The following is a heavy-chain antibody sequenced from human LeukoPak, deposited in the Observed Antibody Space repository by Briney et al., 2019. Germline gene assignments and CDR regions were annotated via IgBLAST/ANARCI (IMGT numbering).Heavy chain of an antibody. CDR3: AKPAGKVTYYDILTGDAFDI. V-gene: IGHV3-30*02. CDR2: IRYDGTNK. D-gene: IGHD3-9*01. CDR1: GFTFSSYG. J-gene: IGHJ3*02. Sequence: GGSLRLSCAASGFTFSSYGLHWVRQAPGKGLEWVAFIRYDGTNKYYADSVKSRFTISRDISKNTLYLQMNSLRAEDTALYYCAKPAGKVTYYDILTGDAFDIWGQGTMVTVSS.